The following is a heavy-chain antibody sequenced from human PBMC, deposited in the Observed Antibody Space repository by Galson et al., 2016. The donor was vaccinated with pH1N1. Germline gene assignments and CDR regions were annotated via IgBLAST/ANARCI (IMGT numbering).Heavy chain of an antibody. D-gene: IGHD4-11*01. Sequence: SLRLSCAASGFTLSCCAMHWVRQAPGKGLECVALISKDGNNVYYADSVKGRFTISRDSSNNTLYLQVSSLRTEDTAIYYCARSRDFSFDYWGQGALVTVAS. V-gene: IGHV3-30*04. CDR1: GFTLSCCA. J-gene: IGHJ4*02. CDR2: ISKDGNNV. CDR3: ARSRDFSFDY.